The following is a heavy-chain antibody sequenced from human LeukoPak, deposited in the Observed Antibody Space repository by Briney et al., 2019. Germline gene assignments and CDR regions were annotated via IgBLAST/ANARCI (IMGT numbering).Heavy chain of an antibody. Sequence: SDTLSLTCTVSGRSISSYYWSWIRQPAGKGLEWIGRIYMSGRTNYNPSLKSRVTMSVDTSKNQFSLKLSSVTAADTAVYYCARGVPTIMDPYGMDVWGQGTTVTVSS. CDR2: IYMSGRT. CDR3: ARGVPTIMDPYGMDV. CDR1: GRSISSYY. D-gene: IGHD5-24*01. J-gene: IGHJ6*02. V-gene: IGHV4-4*07.